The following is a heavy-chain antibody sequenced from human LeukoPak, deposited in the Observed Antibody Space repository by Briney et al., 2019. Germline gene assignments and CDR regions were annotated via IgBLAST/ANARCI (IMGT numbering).Heavy chain of an antibody. CDR3: AMATDSYQFDY. CDR2: ISYDGSNK. J-gene: IGHJ4*02. CDR1: GFTLSRFG. V-gene: IGHV3-30*03. Sequence: PGGSLRLSCAASGFTLSRFGMHWVRQAQGKGLEWVAVISYDGSNKYYRDSVKGRFTISRDNSQNTLYLQMNSLRADDTAVYYCAMATDSYQFDYWGQGTLVTVSS. D-gene: IGHD5-24*01.